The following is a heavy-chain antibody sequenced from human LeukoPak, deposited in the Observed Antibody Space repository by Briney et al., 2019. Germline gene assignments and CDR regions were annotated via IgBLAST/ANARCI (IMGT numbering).Heavy chain of an antibody. CDR1: GYTFTSYD. D-gene: IGHD1-26*01. Sequence: ASVKVSCKASGYTFTSYDINWVRQATGQGLEWMGWMNPNSGNTGYAQKFQGRVTMTRNTSISTAYMELSSLRSEDTAVYYCARGVQGAGYFDYWGQGTLVTVSS. CDR2: MNPNSGNT. V-gene: IGHV1-8*01. J-gene: IGHJ4*02. CDR3: ARGVQGAGYFDY.